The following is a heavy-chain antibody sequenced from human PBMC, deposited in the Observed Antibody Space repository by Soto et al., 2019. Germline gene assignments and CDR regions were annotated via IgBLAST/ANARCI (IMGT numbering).Heavy chain of an antibody. Sequence: SGPTLVNPTQTLTLTCTFSGFPLSTSGMCVSWIRQPPGKALEWLALIDWDDDKYYSTSLKTRLTISKDTSKNQVVLTMTNMDPVDTATYYCARTPRGTMVRGVITFFDYWGQGTLVTVSS. CDR2: IDWDDDK. J-gene: IGHJ4*02. CDR3: ARTPRGTMVRGVITFFDY. CDR1: GFPLSTSGMC. D-gene: IGHD3-10*01. V-gene: IGHV2-70*01.